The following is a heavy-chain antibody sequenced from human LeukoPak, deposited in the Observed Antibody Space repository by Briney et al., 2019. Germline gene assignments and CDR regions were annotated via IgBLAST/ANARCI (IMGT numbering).Heavy chain of an antibody. Sequence: GGSLRLSCAASGFTFSSYGMHWVRQAPGKGLEWVAVIWYDGSNKYYADSVKGRFTISRDNSKNTLYLQMNSLRAEDTAVYYCARASYQLQGYFDYWGQGTLVTVSS. J-gene: IGHJ4*02. V-gene: IGHV3-33*01. D-gene: IGHD2-2*01. CDR3: ARASYQLQGYFDY. CDR2: IWYDGSNK. CDR1: GFTFSSYG.